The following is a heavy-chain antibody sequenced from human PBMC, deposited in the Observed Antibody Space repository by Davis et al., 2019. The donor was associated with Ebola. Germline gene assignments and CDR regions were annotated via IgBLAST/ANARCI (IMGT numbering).Heavy chain of an antibody. CDR3: ARDTANYDYVWGSYRPPSPFTDY. V-gene: IGHV1-2*02. Sequence: ASVKVSCKASGYTFTGYYMHWVRQAPGQGLEWMGWINPNSGGTNYAQKFQGRVTMTRDTSISTAYMELSRLRSDDTAVYYCARDTANYDYVWGSYRPPSPFTDYWGQGTLVTVSS. D-gene: IGHD3-16*02. CDR2: INPNSGGT. J-gene: IGHJ4*02. CDR1: GYTFTGYY.